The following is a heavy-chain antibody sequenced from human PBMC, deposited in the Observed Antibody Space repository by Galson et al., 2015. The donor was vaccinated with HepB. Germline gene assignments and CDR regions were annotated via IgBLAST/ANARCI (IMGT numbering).Heavy chain of an antibody. D-gene: IGHD5-12*01. Sequence: SVKVSCKASGYSFYSYNIVWVRQAPGQGLEWVGWISVYTGDTNSAQRFQGRVTMTTDTSTSTAYMELSNLTPADTAIYYCARPGRGFGGYDTDYYFASWGRGTLVTVSS. CDR3: ARPGRGFGGYDTDYYFAS. CDR1: GYSFYSYN. V-gene: IGHV1-18*04. J-gene: IGHJ4*02. CDR2: ISVYTGDT.